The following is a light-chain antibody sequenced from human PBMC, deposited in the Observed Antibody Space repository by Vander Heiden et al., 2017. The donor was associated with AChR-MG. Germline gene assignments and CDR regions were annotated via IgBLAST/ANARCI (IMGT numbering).Light chain of an antibody. J-gene: IGLJ1*01. CDR3: SSYTSSSTLYV. CDR2: DVS. CDR1: SSDVGGYNY. V-gene: IGLV2-14*01. Sequence: QPALTQPAFVSGSPGQSTTTSRTGTSSDVGGYNYVPWYQQHPGKAPKHMIYDVSKRPSGVSNRFSGSKSGNTASLTISGLQAENEADYYCSSYTSSSTLYVFGTGTKVTVL.